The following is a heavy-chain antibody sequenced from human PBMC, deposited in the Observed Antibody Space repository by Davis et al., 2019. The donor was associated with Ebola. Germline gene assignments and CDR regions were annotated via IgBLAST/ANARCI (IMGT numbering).Heavy chain of an antibody. CDR2: IYSGGST. Sequence: GESLKISCAASGFTVSSNYMSWVRQAPGKGLEWVSVIYSGGSTYYADSVKGRFTISRDNAKNSLYLQMNSLRDEDTAVYYCARDAEMATKNFDYWGQGTLVTVSS. CDR3: ARDAEMATKNFDY. J-gene: IGHJ4*02. D-gene: IGHD5-24*01. CDR1: GFTVSSNY. V-gene: IGHV3-53*01.